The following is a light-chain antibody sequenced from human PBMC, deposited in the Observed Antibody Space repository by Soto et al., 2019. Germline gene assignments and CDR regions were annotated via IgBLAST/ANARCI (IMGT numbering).Light chain of an antibody. CDR2: GNN. Sequence: QSVLTQAPSISGAPGQRVTISCTGSSSNIGAGYDVHWFQQFPGTAPRLLIHGNNNRPSGVPDRFSGSESGTSASLAIAGLQAGDEAIYYCQSFDSELSAFVFGTGTKSPS. CDR1: SSNIGAGYD. V-gene: IGLV1-40*01. CDR3: QSFDSELSAFV. J-gene: IGLJ1*01.